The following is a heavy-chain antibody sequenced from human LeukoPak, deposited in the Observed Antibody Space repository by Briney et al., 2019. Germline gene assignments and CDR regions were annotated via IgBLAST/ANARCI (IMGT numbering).Heavy chain of an antibody. CDR3: TSGLYSGSSLYPDF. CDR2: ISSSRSTI. J-gene: IGHJ4*02. Sequence: GGSLRLSCAASGFTFSSYSMNSVRQAPGKGLEWVSHISSSRSTIYYTDSVKGRFTISRDNAKNSLYLQMNSLRDEDTAVYYCTSGLYSGSSLYPDFWGQGTLVTVSS. V-gene: IGHV3-48*02. CDR1: GFTFSSYS. D-gene: IGHD1-26*01.